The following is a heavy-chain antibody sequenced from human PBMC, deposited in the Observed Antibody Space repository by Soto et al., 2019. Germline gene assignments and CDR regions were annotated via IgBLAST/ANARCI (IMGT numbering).Heavy chain of an antibody. V-gene: IGHV4-39*01. D-gene: IGHD1-26*01. CDR1: GGSISSSSYY. Sequence: QLQLQESGPGLVKPSETLSLTCTVSGGSISSSSYYWGWIRQPPGKGLEWIGSIYYSGSTYYNPSLKSRVTISVDTSKNQFSLKLSSVTAADTAVYYCARWPIRRGSPIDYWGQGTLVTVSS. J-gene: IGHJ4*02. CDR3: ARWPIRRGSPIDY. CDR2: IYYSGST.